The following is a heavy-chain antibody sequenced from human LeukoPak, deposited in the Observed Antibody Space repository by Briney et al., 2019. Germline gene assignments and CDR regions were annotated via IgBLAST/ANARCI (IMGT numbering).Heavy chain of an antibody. CDR1: GYSLTSGYY. CDR3: ASRRRVVISFQH. J-gene: IGHJ1*01. V-gene: IGHV4-38-2*02. D-gene: IGHD3-22*01. CDR2: IYHTGIT. Sequence: SETLSLTCSVSGYSLTSGYYWAWIRQPPGKGLEWIGSIYHTGITYSNSSLKSRLTMSVDTSKNEISLNLSSVTAADTAVYYCASRRRVVISFQHWGQGTLVTVSS.